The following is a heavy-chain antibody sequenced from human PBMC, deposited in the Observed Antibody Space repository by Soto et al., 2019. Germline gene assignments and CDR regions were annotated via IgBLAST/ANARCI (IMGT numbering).Heavy chain of an antibody. Sequence: ASVKVSCKASGYTFTSYGISWVRQAPGQGLEWMGWISAYNGNTNYAQKLQGRVTMTTDTSTSTAYMELRSLRSDDTAVYYCARAPNYGSGSSLIDYWGQGTLVTVSS. CDR1: GYTFTSYG. V-gene: IGHV1-18*01. J-gene: IGHJ4*02. CDR2: ISAYNGNT. D-gene: IGHD3-10*01. CDR3: ARAPNYGSGSSLIDY.